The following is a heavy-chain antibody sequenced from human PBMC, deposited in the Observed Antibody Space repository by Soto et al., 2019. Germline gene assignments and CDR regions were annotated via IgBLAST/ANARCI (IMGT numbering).Heavy chain of an antibody. CDR3: ARVLDYDYVWGSYPLNWFYP. D-gene: IGHD3-16*02. CDR2: IKSKDDGGTT. CDR1: CFTFSNAW. J-gene: IGHJ5*02. Sequence: GGSLRLSCAASCFTFSNAWMNWVRQAPGKGLEWVGRIKSKDDGGTTDYAAPVKGRFTISRDDSKTTLYLQMNSLRAEDTAVYYCARVLDYDYVWGSYPLNWFYPWGQGTLVTVSS. V-gene: IGHV3-15*07.